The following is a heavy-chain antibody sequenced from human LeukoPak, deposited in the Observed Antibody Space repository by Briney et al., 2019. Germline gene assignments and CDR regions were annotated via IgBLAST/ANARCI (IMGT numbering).Heavy chain of an antibody. V-gene: IGHV4-4*07. CDR2: IYTSGST. CDR3: ARLAAGYPPYYFDY. Sequence: SETLSLTCTVSGGCIGSYYWSWIRPPAGKGLEWIGRIYTSGSTNYNPSLKSRVTMSVDTSKNQFSLKLSSVTAADTAVYYCARLAAGYPPYYFDYWGQGTLVTVSS. CDR1: GGCIGSYY. D-gene: IGHD2-15*01. J-gene: IGHJ4*02.